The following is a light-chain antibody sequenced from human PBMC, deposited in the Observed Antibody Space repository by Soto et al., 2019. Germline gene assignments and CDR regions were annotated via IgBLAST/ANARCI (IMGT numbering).Light chain of an antibody. CDR2: GAS. CDR3: QQYGSTHT. V-gene: IGKV3-20*01. CDR1: QSVSSNY. Sequence: EIALTQSPGTLSLSTGERATLSCRASQSVSSNYLAWYQQKPGQAPRLLIYGASIRATGIPDRFSASRSGTDFTLTITRLEPEDFAVYYCQQYGSTHTFGRGTKVVI. J-gene: IGKJ4*01.